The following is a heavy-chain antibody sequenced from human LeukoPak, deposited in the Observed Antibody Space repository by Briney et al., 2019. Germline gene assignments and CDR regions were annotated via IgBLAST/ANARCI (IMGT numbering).Heavy chain of an antibody. J-gene: IGHJ4*02. CDR3: ARWVPHCSSTSCYVYYLDY. V-gene: IGHV4-34*01. D-gene: IGHD2-2*01. CDR1: GGSFSGYY. CDR2: INHSGST. Sequence: SETLSLTCAVYGGSFSGYYWSWIRQPPGKGLEWLGEINHSGSTNYNPSLKSRVTISVDTSKNQFSLKLSSVTAADTDVYYCARWVPHCSSTSCYVYYLDYWGQGTLVTVSS.